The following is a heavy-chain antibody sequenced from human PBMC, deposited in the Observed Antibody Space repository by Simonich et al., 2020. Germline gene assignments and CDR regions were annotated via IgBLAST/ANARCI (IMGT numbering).Heavy chain of an antibody. CDR1: GYSISSGYY. CDR3: ARATRIAAAGYFDY. J-gene: IGHJ4*02. V-gene: IGHV4-38-2*01. D-gene: IGHD6-13*01. CDR2: IYHGGTT. Sequence: QVQLQESGPGLVKPSETLSLTCAVSGYSISSGYYWGWIRQPPGKGLGWIGSIYHGGTTYYNPSLKSRGTISVDTSKNQFALKLSSVTAADTAGYYCARATRIAAAGYFDYWGQGTLVTVSS.